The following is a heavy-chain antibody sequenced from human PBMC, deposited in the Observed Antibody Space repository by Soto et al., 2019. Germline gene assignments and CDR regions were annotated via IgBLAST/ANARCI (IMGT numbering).Heavy chain of an antibody. V-gene: IGHV4-31*03. CDR2: IYYSGST. D-gene: IGHD2-15*01. CDR1: GGSISSGGYY. Sequence: QVQLQESGPGLVKPSQTLSLTCTVSGGSISSGGYYWSWIRQHPGKGLEWIGYIYYSGSTYYNPSLKGRVTISADTYKNQYSLKLSAVTAADTAVYYCEREDFRGGSCYGWFDLWGQGTLVTVSS. CDR3: EREDFRGGSCYGWFDL. J-gene: IGHJ5*02.